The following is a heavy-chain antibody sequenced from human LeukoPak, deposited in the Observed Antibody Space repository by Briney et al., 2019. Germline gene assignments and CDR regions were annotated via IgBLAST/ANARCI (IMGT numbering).Heavy chain of an antibody. Sequence: PSETLSLTCTVSGGSISSSSYYWGWIRQPPGKGLEWIVSIYYSGSTYYNPSLKSRVTISVDTSKNQFSLKLSSVNAADTAVYYCARDKRYYDGSGYYYHGGYFQHWGQGTPVTVSS. J-gene: IGHJ1*01. CDR3: ARDKRYYDGSGYYYHGGYFQH. CDR1: GGSISSSSYY. CDR2: IYYSGST. V-gene: IGHV4-39*07. D-gene: IGHD3-22*01.